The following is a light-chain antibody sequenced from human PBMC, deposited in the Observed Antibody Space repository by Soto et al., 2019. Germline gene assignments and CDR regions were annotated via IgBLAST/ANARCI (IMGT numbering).Light chain of an antibody. Sequence: VVTQSPGTLSLSPGERATLSCRASQSVTSNNLAWYQQKPGQAPRLLIYGASSRATGIPDRFSGSGSGTDFTLTISRLEPEDFAVYYCQQYANSFRTFGQGTKVDIK. CDR1: QSVTSNN. CDR2: GAS. V-gene: IGKV3-20*01. J-gene: IGKJ1*01. CDR3: QQYANSFRT.